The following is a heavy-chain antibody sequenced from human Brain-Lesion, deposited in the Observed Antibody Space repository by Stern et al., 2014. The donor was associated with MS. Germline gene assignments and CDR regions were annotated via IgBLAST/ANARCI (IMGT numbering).Heavy chain of an antibody. D-gene: IGHD2-2*01. CDR1: GGSISSGGYY. CDR2: IFNSGRT. V-gene: IGHV4-61*02. CDR3: ARGRVVPGFQYYATDV. Sequence: QVQLQESGPGLVKPSQTLSLSCTVSGGSISSGGYYWSWIRQPAGKGLEWIGRIFNSGRTSYNPSLKSRVPLSIETAKHQLSPRMNPMTAADTAVYYCARGRVVPGFQYYATDVWGQGTTVIVSS. J-gene: IGHJ6*02.